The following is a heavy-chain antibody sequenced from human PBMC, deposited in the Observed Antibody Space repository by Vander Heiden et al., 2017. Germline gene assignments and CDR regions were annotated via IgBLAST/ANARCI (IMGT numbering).Heavy chain of an antibody. D-gene: IGHD2-21*01. V-gene: IGHV4-30-4*01. CDR2: IYYTGTT. CDR3: ARDGGLHGFDI. CDR1: GDSISTPDHY. J-gene: IGHJ3*02. Sequence: QVQLQESGPGLVRPSQTLSLTCTVSGDSISTPDHYWTWIRQSPEKGLEWIGFIYYTGTTDYNPSLKSRLNISIDKSKNQFSLRLSSVTAADAPFYYCARDGGLHGFDIWGQGTKVTVSS.